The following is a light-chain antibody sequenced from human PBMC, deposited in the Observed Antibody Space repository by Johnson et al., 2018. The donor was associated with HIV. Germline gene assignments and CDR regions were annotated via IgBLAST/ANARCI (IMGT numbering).Light chain of an antibody. CDR2: DNN. Sequence: QSVLTQPPSVSAAPGQKVTISCSGSSSNIGNNYVSWYQQLPGTAPKLVIYDNNKRPSGIPDRFSGSKSGTSATLGITGLQTGGEADYYCGTWDSSLSIYVFGTGTKVTVL. V-gene: IGLV1-51*01. CDR1: SSNIGNNY. CDR3: GTWDSSLSIYV. J-gene: IGLJ1*01.